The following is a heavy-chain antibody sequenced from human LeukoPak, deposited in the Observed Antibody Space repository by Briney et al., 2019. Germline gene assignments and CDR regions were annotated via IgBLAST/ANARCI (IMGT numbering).Heavy chain of an antibody. V-gene: IGHV3-30*03. CDR3: ATDRGWRTSGYYLYYFEY. J-gene: IGHJ4*02. CDR1: GFTFSSYG. D-gene: IGHD3-3*01. CDR2: ISYDGSNK. Sequence: GGSLRLSCAASGFTFSSYGMHWVRQAPGKGLEWVAVISYDGSNKYYADSVKGRFTISRDNSKNTLYLQMNSLRAEDTAVYYCATDRGWRTSGYYLYYFEYWGQGTLVTYSS.